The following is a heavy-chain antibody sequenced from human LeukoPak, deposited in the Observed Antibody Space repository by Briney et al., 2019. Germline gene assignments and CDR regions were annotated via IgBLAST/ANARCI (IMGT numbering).Heavy chain of an antibody. V-gene: IGHV1-46*01. Sequence: GASVNVSCKASGYTFTSYYMHWVRQAPGQGLEWMGIINPSGGSTSYAQKFQGRVTMTRDTSTSTVYMELSSLRSEDTAVYYCAIDSGSYSLRNYYGMDVWGQGTTVTVSS. CDR2: INPSGGST. CDR1: GYTFTSYY. D-gene: IGHD3-10*01. CDR3: AIDSGSYSLRNYYGMDV. J-gene: IGHJ6*02.